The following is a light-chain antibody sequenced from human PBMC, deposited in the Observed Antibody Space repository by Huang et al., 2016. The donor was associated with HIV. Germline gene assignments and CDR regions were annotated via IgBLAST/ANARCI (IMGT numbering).Light chain of an antibody. Sequence: EIVMTQSPATLSVSPGERATLSCRASQSVSSNLAWYQQKPGQAPRLLIYGASTRATGIPARVSGSGSGAEFTLTISSLQSEDFAIYCCQQYNNWPWTFGQGTKVEIK. CDR2: GAS. V-gene: IGKV3-15*01. CDR1: QSVSSN. J-gene: IGKJ1*01. CDR3: QQYNNWPWT.